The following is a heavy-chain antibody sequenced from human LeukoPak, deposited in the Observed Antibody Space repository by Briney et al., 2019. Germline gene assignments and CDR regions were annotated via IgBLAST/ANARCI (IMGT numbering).Heavy chain of an antibody. Sequence: PGGSLRLSCVASGFTFDDYAIHWVRQAPGKGLEWVSSISGSGDNMDYADSVKGRFTISRDNSQNTLYLQMNSLRAEDTAVYYCTRDDYGETFDYWGQGTLVTVSS. CDR3: TRDDYGETFDY. J-gene: IGHJ4*02. CDR2: ISGSGDNM. V-gene: IGHV3-23*01. CDR1: GFTFDDYA. D-gene: IGHD4-17*01.